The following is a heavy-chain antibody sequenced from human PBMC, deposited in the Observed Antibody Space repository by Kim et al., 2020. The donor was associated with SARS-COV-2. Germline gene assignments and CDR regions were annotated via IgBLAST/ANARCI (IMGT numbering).Heavy chain of an antibody. J-gene: IGHJ1*01. CDR1: GFTFSSYG. D-gene: IGHD6-13*01. CDR2: ISYDGSNK. CDR3: AKDYGSSWYLGTSSRSGQYFQN. V-gene: IGHV3-30*18. Sequence: GGSLRLSCAASGFTFSSYGMHWVRQAPGKGLEWVAVISYDGSNKYYADSLKGRFTTSRENSKNTLYLQLNSLRAEDTAVYYCAKDYGSSWYLGTSSRSGQYFQNWGQGTLVTVSS.